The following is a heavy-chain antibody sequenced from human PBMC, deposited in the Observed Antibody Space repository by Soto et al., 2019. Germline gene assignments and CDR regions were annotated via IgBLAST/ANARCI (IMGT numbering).Heavy chain of an antibody. CDR1: GFTVSSNY. Sequence: LRLSCAASGFTVSSNYMSWVRQAPGKGLEWVSVIYSGGSTYYADSVKGRFTISRDNSKNTLYLQMNSLRAEDTAVYYCARDVTGTRGNWFDPWGQGTLVTVSS. J-gene: IGHJ5*02. D-gene: IGHD1-20*01. V-gene: IGHV3-53*01. CDR2: IYSGGST. CDR3: ARDVTGTRGNWFDP.